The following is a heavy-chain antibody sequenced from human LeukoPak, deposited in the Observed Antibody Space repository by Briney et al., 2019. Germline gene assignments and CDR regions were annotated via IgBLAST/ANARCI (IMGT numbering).Heavy chain of an antibody. D-gene: IGHD5-12*01. CDR2: IFSDGTNK. CDR1: GFTFSNYA. Sequence: GGSLRLSCAASGFTFSNYAPHWVRQAPGKGLEWAALIFSDGTNKYYAHSVKGRFTISRDNSKNTLYLQMNSLRPDDTALYYCARIDSGTWANPMHFDYWGQGTLVTVSS. J-gene: IGHJ4*02. V-gene: IGHV3-30*04. CDR3: ARIDSGTWANPMHFDY.